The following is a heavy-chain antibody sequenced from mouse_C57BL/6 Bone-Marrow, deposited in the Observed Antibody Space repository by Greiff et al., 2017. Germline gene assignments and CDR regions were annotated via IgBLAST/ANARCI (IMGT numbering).Heavy chain of an antibody. J-gene: IGHJ1*03. CDR1: GFTFSDYY. D-gene: IGHD1-1*01. V-gene: IGHV5-16*01. Sequence: DVKLVESEGGLVQPGSSMKLSCTASGFTFSDYYMAWVRQVPEKGLEWVANINYDGSSTYYLDSLKSRFIIARDNAKNIQYLQMSSLKSEDTATYDCAGGSLDSCDSYWYFDVWGTGTTVTVSS. CDR3: AGGSLDSCDSYWYFDV. CDR2: INYDGSST.